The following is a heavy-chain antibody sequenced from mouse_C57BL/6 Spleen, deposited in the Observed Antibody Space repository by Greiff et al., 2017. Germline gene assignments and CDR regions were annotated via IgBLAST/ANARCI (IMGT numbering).Heavy chain of an antibody. CDR2: ISDGGSYT. J-gene: IGHJ2*01. D-gene: IGHD1-1*01. V-gene: IGHV5-4*01. CDR3: ARDGDTTVVAEGFDY. Sequence: EVHLVESGGGLVKPGGSLKLSCAASGFTFSSYAMSWVRQTPEKRLEWVATISDGGSYTYYPDNVKGRFTISRDNAKNNLYLQMSHLKSEDTAMYYCARDGDTTVVAEGFDYWGQGTTLTVSS. CDR1: GFTFSSYA.